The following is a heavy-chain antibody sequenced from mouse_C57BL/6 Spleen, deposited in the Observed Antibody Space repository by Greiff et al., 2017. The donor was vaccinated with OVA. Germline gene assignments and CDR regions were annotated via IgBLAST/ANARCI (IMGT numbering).Heavy chain of an antibody. CDR3: AIMGYYSGSSYVGGAMDY. Sequence: QVQLQQPGAELVKPGASVKVSCKASGYTFTSYWMHWVKQRPGQGLEWIGRIHPSDSDTNYNQKFKGKATLTVDKSSSTAYMQRSSLTSEDSAVYYCAIMGYYSGSSYVGGAMDYWGQGTSVTVSS. CDR1: GYTFTSYW. D-gene: IGHD1-1*01. J-gene: IGHJ4*01. CDR2: IHPSDSDT. V-gene: IGHV1-74*01.